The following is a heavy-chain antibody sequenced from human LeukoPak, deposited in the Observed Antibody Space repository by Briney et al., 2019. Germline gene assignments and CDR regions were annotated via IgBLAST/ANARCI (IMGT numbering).Heavy chain of an antibody. CDR2: ISGGSSDT. CDR3: VRGARDASM. CDR1: GFTFSDSY. J-gene: IGHJ3*01. Sequence: GGSLRLSCGASGFTFSDSYMTWIRQVPGKGLEWVSYISGGSSDTNYADSVKGRFTNSRDNAKKSLYLQMNGLRAEDTAVYYCVRGARDASMWGQGTMVTVSS. V-gene: IGHV3-11*05. D-gene: IGHD6-6*01.